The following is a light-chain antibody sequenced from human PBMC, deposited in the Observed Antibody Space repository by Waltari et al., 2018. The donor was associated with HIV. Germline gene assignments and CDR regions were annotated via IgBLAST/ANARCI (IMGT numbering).Light chain of an antibody. CDR2: SNN. CDR1: SSNIGSNT. Sequence: QSVLTQPPSASGTPGQRVTISCSGSSSNIGSNTVNWYQQLPGTAPKLLIYSNNQRPSGVPDRFSGSKSGTSASLAISGLQSEEEADYYCAAWDGSLNGHVVFGGGTKLTVL. V-gene: IGLV1-44*01. CDR3: AAWDGSLNGHVV. J-gene: IGLJ2*01.